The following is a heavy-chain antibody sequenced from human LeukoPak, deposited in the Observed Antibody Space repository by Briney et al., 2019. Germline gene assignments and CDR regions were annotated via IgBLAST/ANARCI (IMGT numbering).Heavy chain of an antibody. CDR1: GFTFSTYA. V-gene: IGHV3-30*04. CDR3: ARTVAGTARYFDY. Sequence: PGGSLRLSCAASGFTFSTYAMHWVRQAPGKGLEWVAVVSFDGSNKYYAVSVKGRFTISRDNSKNTLYLQMNSLRAEDTAVYYCARTVAGTARYFDYWGQGTLVTVSS. CDR2: VSFDGSNK. D-gene: IGHD6-19*01. J-gene: IGHJ4*02.